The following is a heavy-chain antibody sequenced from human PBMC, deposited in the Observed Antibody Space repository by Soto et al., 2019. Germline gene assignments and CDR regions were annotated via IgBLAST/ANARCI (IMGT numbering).Heavy chain of an antibody. CDR2: INHSGST. V-gene: IGHV4-34*01. CDR3: ARTQRWELLPVDY. D-gene: IGHD1-26*01. Sequence: SETLSLTCAVYGGSFSGYYWSWIRQPPGKGLEWIGEINHSGSTNYNPSLKSRVTISVDTSKNQFSLKLSSVTAADTAVYYCARTQRWELLPVDYWGQGTLVTVSS. CDR1: GGSFSGYY. J-gene: IGHJ4*02.